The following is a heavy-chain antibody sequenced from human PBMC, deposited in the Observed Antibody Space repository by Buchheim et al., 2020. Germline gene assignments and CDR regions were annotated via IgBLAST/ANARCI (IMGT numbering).Heavy chain of an antibody. CDR3: LRCYFDY. Sequence: QVQLVESGGGVVQPGRSLRLSCAASGFTFSSYGMNWVRQAPGKGLEWVAVISYDGSNKYYADSVKGRFTISRDNSKNTLYLQMNSLRADDTAVYYCLRCYFDYWGQGTLFTVSS. V-gene: IGHV3-30*03. CDR2: ISYDGSNK. CDR1: GFTFSSYG. J-gene: IGHJ4*02. D-gene: IGHD5-12*01.